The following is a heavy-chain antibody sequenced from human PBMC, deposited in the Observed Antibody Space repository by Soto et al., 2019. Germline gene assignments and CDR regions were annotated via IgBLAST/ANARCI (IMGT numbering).Heavy chain of an antibody. Sequence: ASVKVSCKVSGYTLTELSMHWVRQAPGKGLEWMGGFDPEDGETIYAQKFQGRVTMTEDTSTDTAYMELSSLRSEDTAVYYCATDLWKFGELFSYKWFDPWGQGTLVTVSS. V-gene: IGHV1-24*01. CDR1: GYTLTELS. J-gene: IGHJ5*02. CDR2: FDPEDGET. D-gene: IGHD3-10*01. CDR3: ATDLWKFGELFSYKWFDP.